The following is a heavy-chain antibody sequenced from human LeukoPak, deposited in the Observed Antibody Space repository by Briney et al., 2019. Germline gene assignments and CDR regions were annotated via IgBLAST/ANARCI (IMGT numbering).Heavy chain of an antibody. V-gene: IGHV1-2*02. J-gene: IGHJ6*04. CDR1: GYTFTGYY. CDR3: ARAPTILLRLGLMDV. CDR2: INPNSGGT. Sequence: ASVKVPCKASGYTFTGYYMHWVRQAPGQGLEWMGWINPNSGGTNYAQKFQGRVTMTRDTSISTAYMELSRLRSDDTAVYYCARAPTILLRLGLMDVWGKGTTVTVSS. D-gene: IGHD3-3*01.